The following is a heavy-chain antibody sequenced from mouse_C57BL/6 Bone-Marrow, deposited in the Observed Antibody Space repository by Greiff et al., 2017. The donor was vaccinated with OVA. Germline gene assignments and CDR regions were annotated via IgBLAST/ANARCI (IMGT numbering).Heavy chain of an antibody. V-gene: IGHV5-2*01. CDR3: ARSIYGSSPYWYCDV. Sequence: EVQGVESGGGLVQPGESLKLSCESNEYEFPSHDMSWVRKTPEKRLELVAAINSDGGSTYYPDTMERRFIISRDNTKKTLYLQMSSLRSEDTALYYCARSIYGSSPYWYCDVWGTGTTVTVSS. CDR1: EYEFPSHD. J-gene: IGHJ1*03. D-gene: IGHD1-1*01. CDR2: INSDGGST.